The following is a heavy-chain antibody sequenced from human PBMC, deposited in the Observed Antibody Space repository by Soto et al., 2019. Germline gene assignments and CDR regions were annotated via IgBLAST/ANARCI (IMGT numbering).Heavy chain of an antibody. J-gene: IGHJ4*02. Sequence: PLGSLRHSWASSGFTCSSHAMSSVSRAQGKGLEWVSAISNSGGSTYYADSVKGRFTISRDNSRNTLYLQMNSLRAEDTAVYYCARDGSDSMSFDNWGQGTLVTVSS. CDR3: ARDGSDSMSFDN. CDR2: ISNSGGST. D-gene: IGHD2-21*02. CDR1: GFTCSSHA. V-gene: IGHV3-23*01.